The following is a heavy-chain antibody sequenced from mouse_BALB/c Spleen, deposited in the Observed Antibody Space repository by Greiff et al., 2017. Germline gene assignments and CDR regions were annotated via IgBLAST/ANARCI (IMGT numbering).Heavy chain of an antibody. CDR1: GYTFTSYW. CDR2: IDPSDSYT. Sequence: QVQLQQPGAELVKPGASVKLSCKASGYTFTSYWMHWVKQRPGQGLEWIGEIDPSDSYTNYNQKFKGKATLTVDKSSSTAYMQHSSLTSEDSAVYYCARAPFITTVVARDYAMDYWGQGTSVTVSS. V-gene: IGHV1-69*02. D-gene: IGHD1-1*01. J-gene: IGHJ4*01. CDR3: ARAPFITTVVARDYAMDY.